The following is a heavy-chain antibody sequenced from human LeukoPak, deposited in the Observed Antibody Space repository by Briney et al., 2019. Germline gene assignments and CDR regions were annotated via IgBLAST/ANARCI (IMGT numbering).Heavy chain of an antibody. CDR3: ARVTTWPYYYYYMDV. J-gene: IGHJ6*03. Sequence: PSETLSLTCTASGGSISSYYWSWIRQPPGKGLEWVGYIYYSGSTNYNPSLKSRVTISVDTSKNQFSLKLSSVTAADTAVYYCARVTTWPYYYYYMDVWGKGTTVTVSS. D-gene: IGHD1-1*01. V-gene: IGHV4-59*01. CDR1: GGSISSYY. CDR2: IYYSGST.